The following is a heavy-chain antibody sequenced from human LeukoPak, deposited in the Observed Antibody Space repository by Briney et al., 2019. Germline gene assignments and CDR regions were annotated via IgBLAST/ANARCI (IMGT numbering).Heavy chain of an antibody. Sequence: ASVKVSCKASGGTFTSYDINWVRQATGQGLEWMGWINPNSGGTNYAQKFQGWVTMTRDTSISTAYMELSRLRSDDTAVYYCARKGRGYYYGSGSLDYWGQGTLVTVSS. J-gene: IGHJ4*02. CDR3: ARKGRGYYYGSGSLDY. D-gene: IGHD3-10*01. CDR2: INPNSGGT. V-gene: IGHV1-2*04. CDR1: GGTFTSYD.